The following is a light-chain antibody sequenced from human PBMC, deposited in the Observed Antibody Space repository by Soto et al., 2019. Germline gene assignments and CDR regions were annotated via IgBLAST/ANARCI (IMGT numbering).Light chain of an antibody. CDR2: RDR. J-gene: IGLJ1*01. CDR1: NLGSKN. CDR3: QVWDITFSDV. V-gene: IGLV3-9*01. Sequence: SYELTQPLSVSVALGQTASITCGGNNLGSKNVHWYQQKPGQAPVLVIFRDRNRPSGIPERFSGSNSGNTATLTISRAQAGDEADYYCQVWDITFSDVFGTGTKRTAL.